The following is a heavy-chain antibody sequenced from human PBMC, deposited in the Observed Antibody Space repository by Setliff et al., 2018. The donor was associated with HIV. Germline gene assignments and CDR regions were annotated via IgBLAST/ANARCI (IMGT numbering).Heavy chain of an antibody. CDR2: IYRSGST. J-gene: IGHJ1*01. CDR1: DYSITSGYY. CDR3: ATQGLTVPIPGGYFQH. Sequence: NPSETLSLTCGISDYSITSGYYWGWIRQPPGKGLEWIGSIYRSGSTYDNPSLKSRVTISFDTSKNQFSLILTSVTAADTAVYYCATQGLTVPIPGGYFQHWGPGILVTVSS. D-gene: IGHD2-21*02. V-gene: IGHV4-38-2*01.